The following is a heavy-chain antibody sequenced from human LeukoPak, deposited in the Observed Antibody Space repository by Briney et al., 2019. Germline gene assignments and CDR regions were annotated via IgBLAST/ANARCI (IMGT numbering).Heavy chain of an antibody. J-gene: IGHJ4*02. V-gene: IGHV4-39*07. CDR2: IYYSGST. CDR3: ARGNYDFWSGYFYYFDY. CDR1: GGSISSSSYY. Sequence: ETLSLTCTVSGGSISSSSYYWGWIRQPPGKGLEWIGSIYYSGSTYYNPSLKSRVTISVDTSKNQFSLKLSSVTAADTAVYYCARGNYDFWSGYFYYFDYWGQGTLVTVSS. D-gene: IGHD3-3*01.